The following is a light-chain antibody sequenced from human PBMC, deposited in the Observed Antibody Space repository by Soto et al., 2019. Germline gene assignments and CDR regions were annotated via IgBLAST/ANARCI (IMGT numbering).Light chain of an antibody. V-gene: IGKV3-20*01. CDR2: GAS. CDR3: PQYGISPLRYS. J-gene: IGKJ2*01. Sequence: EIVLMQSPGTLSLSPGERATLSCRASQSFSNNYLAWYQQKPGQAPRLLIYGASDRATGVPDRFSGSGSGTDFTLTITRLEPEDFAVYYCPQYGISPLRYSVGHGTKLVVK. CDR1: QSFSNNY.